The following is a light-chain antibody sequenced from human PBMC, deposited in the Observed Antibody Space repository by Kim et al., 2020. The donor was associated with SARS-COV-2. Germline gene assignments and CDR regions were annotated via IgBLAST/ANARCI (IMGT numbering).Light chain of an antibody. Sequence: ALTQPASASGSPGQSITISCTGTSSDVGGYNYVSWYQQHPGKAPKLMVYDVSQRPSGVSNRFSGSKSGNTASLTISGLQAEDEADYYCSSYTSSSTWVFGGGTQLTVL. V-gene: IGLV2-14*01. CDR2: DVS. CDR1: SSDVGGYNY. J-gene: IGLJ3*02. CDR3: SSYTSSSTWV.